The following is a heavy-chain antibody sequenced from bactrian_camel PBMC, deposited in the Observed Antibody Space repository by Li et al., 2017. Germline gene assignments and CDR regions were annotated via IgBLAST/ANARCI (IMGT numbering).Heavy chain of an antibody. CDR2: INIMTGIT. V-gene: IGHV3S63*01. J-gene: IGHJ4*01. CDR3: AARRRQIGSWSEYKYNY. Sequence: HVQLVESGGGSVQTGGSLRLSCSASGLSHGVGCMGWFRQVPGKEREGVAFINIMTGITFYSDSVKGRFTISRHNTKNTVYLQMNNLEPEDTAVYYCAARRRQIGSWSEYKYNYWGQGTQVTVS. CDR1: GLSHGVGC. D-gene: IGHD1*01.